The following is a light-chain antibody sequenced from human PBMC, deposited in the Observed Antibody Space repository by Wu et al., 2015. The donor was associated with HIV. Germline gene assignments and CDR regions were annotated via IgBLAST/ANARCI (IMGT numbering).Light chain of an antibody. Sequence: DIQMTQSPSSLSASVGDRVTITYRAGQNIYTYLNWYQQKPGKAPKLLIYAASSLQSGVPSRFSGSGSGTDFTLTISSLQPEDFATYYCQQSYSNPRYTFGQGTKLEIK. J-gene: IGKJ2*01. CDR3: QQSYSNPRYT. CDR2: AAS. CDR1: QNIYTY. V-gene: IGKV1-39*01.